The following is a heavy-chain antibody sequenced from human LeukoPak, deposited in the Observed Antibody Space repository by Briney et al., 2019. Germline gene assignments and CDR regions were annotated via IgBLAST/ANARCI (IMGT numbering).Heavy chain of an antibody. CDR2: IIPIFGTA. V-gene: IGHV1-69*13. CDR3: ARDFNADYGSEYNWFDP. D-gene: IGHD3-10*01. J-gene: IGHJ5*02. CDR1: GGTFSSYA. Sequence: GASVKVSCKASGGTFSSYAISWVRQAPGQGLEWMGGIIPIFGTANYAQKFQGRVTITVDESTSTAYMELSSLRSEDTAVYYCARDFNADYGSEYNWFDPWGQGTLVTVSS.